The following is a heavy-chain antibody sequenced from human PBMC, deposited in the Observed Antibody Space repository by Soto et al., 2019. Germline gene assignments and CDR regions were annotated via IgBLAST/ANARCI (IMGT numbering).Heavy chain of an antibody. CDR2: IYWDDDK. V-gene: IGHV2-5*02. Sequence: QITLKESGPTLVKPTQTLTLTCTLSGFSLFTSGVGVGWIRQPPGEALEWLALIYWDDDKRYSPILRSRLTITTDTSKNQVVLTVTNMEPVDTATYYCAHKGDGYRGFMYWGQGTLVTVSS. D-gene: IGHD5-12*01. J-gene: IGHJ4*02. CDR3: AHKGDGYRGFMY. CDR1: GFSLFTSGVG.